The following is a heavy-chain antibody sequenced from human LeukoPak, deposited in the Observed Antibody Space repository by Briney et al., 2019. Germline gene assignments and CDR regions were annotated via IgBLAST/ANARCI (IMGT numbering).Heavy chain of an antibody. Sequence: SGGSLRLSCAASGFTFSDYYMSWIRQAPGKGLEWVSYISSSGSTIYYADSVKGRFTISRDNAKNSLYLQMNSLRAEDTAAYYCARDLFYDSSGYQGYWGQGTLVTVSS. CDR3: ARDLFYDSSGYQGY. CDR2: ISSSGSTI. J-gene: IGHJ4*02. CDR1: GFTFSDYY. V-gene: IGHV3-11*01. D-gene: IGHD3-22*01.